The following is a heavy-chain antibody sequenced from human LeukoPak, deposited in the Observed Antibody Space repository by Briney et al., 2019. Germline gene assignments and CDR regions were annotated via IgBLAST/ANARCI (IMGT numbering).Heavy chain of an antibody. CDR2: INHSGST. CDR1: GGSFSGYY. CDR3: ARDRPSYYYDSSGYYDP. V-gene: IGHV4-34*01. D-gene: IGHD3-22*01. Sequence: PSETLSLTCAVYGGSFSGYYWSWIRQPPGKGLEWIGEINHSGSTNYNPSLKSRVTISVDTSKNQFSLKLSSVTAADTAVYYCARDRPSYYYDSSGYYDPWGQGTLVTVSS. J-gene: IGHJ5*02.